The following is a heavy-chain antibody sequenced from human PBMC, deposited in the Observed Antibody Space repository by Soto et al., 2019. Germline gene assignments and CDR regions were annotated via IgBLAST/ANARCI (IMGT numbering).Heavy chain of an antibody. CDR3: ARDMGWFGELFPSGWFDP. CDR1: GYTFTSYA. Sequence: ASVKVSCKASGYTFTSYAMHWVRQAPGQRLEWMGWINAGNGNTKYSQKFQGRVTITRDTSASTAYMELSSLRSEDTAVYYCARDMGWFGELFPSGWFDPWGQGTLVTRLL. J-gene: IGHJ5*02. V-gene: IGHV1-3*01. D-gene: IGHD3-10*01. CDR2: INAGNGNT.